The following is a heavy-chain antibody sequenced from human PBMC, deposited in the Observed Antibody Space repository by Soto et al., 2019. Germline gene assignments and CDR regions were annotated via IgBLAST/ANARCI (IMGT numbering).Heavy chain of an antibody. CDR3: ARITMVRGVINRIDY. V-gene: IGHV5-51*01. CDR2: IYPGDSDT. J-gene: IGHJ4*02. D-gene: IGHD3-10*01. Sequence: PVESLKISCKVSGYSFTSYWIGWVRQMPGKGLEWMGIIYPGDSDTRYSPSFQGQVTISADKSISTAYLQWSSLKASDTAMYYCARITMVRGVINRIDYWGQGTLVTVSS. CDR1: GYSFTSYW.